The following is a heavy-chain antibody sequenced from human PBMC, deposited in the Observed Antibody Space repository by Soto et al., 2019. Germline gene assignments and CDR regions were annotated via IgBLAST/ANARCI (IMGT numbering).Heavy chain of an antibody. Sequence: QLQLQESGPGLVKPSETLSLTCTVSGGSISSPTYYWGWIRQPPGKGLEWIGNIYFGGSTYYNPSLKSRVTLFVDTSKNQFSLKLSSVTAADTAVYYCARVSDFSSGYYRVFDFWGQGTLVTVSS. CDR3: ARVSDFSSGYYRVFDF. CDR2: IYFGGST. J-gene: IGHJ4*02. D-gene: IGHD3-3*01. V-gene: IGHV4-39*01. CDR1: GGSISSPTYY.